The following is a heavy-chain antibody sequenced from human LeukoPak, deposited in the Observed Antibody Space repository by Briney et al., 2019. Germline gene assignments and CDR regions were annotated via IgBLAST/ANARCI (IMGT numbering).Heavy chain of an antibody. V-gene: IGHV4-34*01. J-gene: IGHJ4*02. D-gene: IGHD3-16*02. Sequence: SETLPLTCAVYGGSFSGYYWSWIRQPPGKGLEWIGEINHSGSTNYNPSLKSRVTISVDTSKNQFSLKLSSVTAADTAVYYCARVGDYVWGSYRYVRRVSFDYWGQGTLVTVSS. CDR1: GGSFSGYY. CDR3: ARVGDYVWGSYRYVRRVSFDY. CDR2: INHSGST.